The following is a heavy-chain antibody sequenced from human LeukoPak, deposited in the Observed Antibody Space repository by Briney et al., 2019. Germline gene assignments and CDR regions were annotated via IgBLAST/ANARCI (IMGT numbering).Heavy chain of an antibody. Sequence: GGSLRLSCAASGFIFSNYAIHWVRQAPGKGLEWVAVISYDGGNKYYADSVKGRFTISRDNAKNSLYLQMNSLRAEDTAVYYCARDRRDIVVVVAAIYYYYGMDVWGKGTTVTVSS. J-gene: IGHJ6*04. V-gene: IGHV3-30*04. CDR2: ISYDGGNK. D-gene: IGHD2-15*01. CDR3: ARDRRDIVVVVAAIYYYYGMDV. CDR1: GFIFSNYA.